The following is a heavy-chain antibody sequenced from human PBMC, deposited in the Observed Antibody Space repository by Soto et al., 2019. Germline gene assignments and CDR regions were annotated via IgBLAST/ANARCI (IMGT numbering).Heavy chain of an antibody. Sequence: QVQMVQSGPEVKMPGASVKVSCKTSGYTFTAYGLAWLRQAPGQRPEWMGWVGTNNDNTNYAEKFQGRFTMTTDTSTATTYMELRSLRSDDTAVYYCARELNTDSSAYYSFAYWGQGTLVTVSS. CDR2: VGTNNDNT. D-gene: IGHD3-22*01. CDR1: GYTFTAYG. V-gene: IGHV1-18*01. J-gene: IGHJ4*02. CDR3: ARELNTDSSAYYSFAY.